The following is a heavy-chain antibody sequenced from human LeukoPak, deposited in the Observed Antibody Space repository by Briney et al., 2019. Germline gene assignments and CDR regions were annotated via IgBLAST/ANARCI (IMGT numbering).Heavy chain of an antibody. J-gene: IGHJ4*02. CDR2: IRNKANSYAT. V-gene: IGHV3-73*01. CDR1: GFTFSGSA. D-gene: IGHD1-1*01. Sequence: GGSLRLSCAASGFTFSGSAMHWVRQASGKGLEWVGRIRNKANSYATAYAASVKGRFTISRDDSKNTAYLQMNSLKTEDTAVYYCTRQTGTTGSGKNWGQGTLVTVSS. CDR3: TRQTGTTGSGKN.